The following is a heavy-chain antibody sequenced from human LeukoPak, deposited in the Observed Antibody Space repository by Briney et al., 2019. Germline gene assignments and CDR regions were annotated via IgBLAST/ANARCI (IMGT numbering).Heavy chain of an antibody. Sequence: GGSLRHSCAASGFTLTGYWMSWVRQAPGKGLEWVARLHADGIERYYVDPVKGRFTISRDNAKNSLHLQMYSLRLDDTAVYYCVRGGYSFDYLGQGTLVTVSS. CDR1: GFTLTGYW. CDR3: VRGGYSFDY. CDR2: LHADGIER. V-gene: IGHV3-7*01. J-gene: IGHJ4*02. D-gene: IGHD5-12*01.